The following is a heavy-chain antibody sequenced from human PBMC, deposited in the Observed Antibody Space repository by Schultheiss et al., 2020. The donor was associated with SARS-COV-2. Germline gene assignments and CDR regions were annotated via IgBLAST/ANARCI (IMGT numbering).Heavy chain of an antibody. CDR2: IIPNSGGT. J-gene: IGHJ6*02. CDR1: GGTFSSYA. Sequence: ASVKVSCKASGGTFSSYAISWVRQAPGQGLEWMGGIIPNSGGTNYAQKFQGWVTMTRDTSISTAYMELSRLRSDDTAVYYCAREGGQNNYYYYGMDVWGQGTTVTVSS. D-gene: IGHD3-16*01. V-gene: IGHV1-2*04. CDR3: AREGGQNNYYYYGMDV.